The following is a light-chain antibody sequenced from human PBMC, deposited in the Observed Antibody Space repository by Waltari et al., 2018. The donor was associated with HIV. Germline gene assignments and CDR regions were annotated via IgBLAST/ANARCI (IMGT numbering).Light chain of an antibody. CDR3: QSTDRSGSYII. V-gene: IGLV3-25*03. CDR1: ALSRPH. CDR2: RDS. J-gene: IGLJ2*01. Sequence: SYELTQPPSRSLSPGQTARITCYGDALSRPHGPWYQQKPGQAPVSVIYRDSERSSGIPERFSGSSSGTTVTLTISGAQAEDEAVYFCQSTDRSGSYIIFGGGTKLTVL.